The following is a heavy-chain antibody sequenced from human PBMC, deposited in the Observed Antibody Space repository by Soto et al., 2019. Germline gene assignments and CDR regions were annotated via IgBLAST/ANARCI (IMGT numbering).Heavy chain of an antibody. CDR1: GGSISNYY. CDR3: ARVVPAAGTDWFEP. D-gene: IGHD6-13*01. CDR2: VSSTGSS. J-gene: IGHJ5*02. V-gene: IGHV4-4*07. Sequence: SETLSLTCTVSGGSISNYYWSWIRQSAEKRLEWIGRVSSTGSSYYNPSLKSRVTISVDTSKNQVSLNLTSVTAADTAVYYFARVVPAAGTDWFEPWAQGTMVTVS.